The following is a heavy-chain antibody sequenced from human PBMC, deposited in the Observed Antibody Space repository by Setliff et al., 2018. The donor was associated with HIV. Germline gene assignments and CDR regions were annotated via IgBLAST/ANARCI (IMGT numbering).Heavy chain of an antibody. V-gene: IGHV1-24*01. J-gene: IGHJ4*02. CDR2: FDPEAGET. D-gene: IGHD3-16*01. CDR3: ARDWGIVIPFDY. Sequence: ASVKVSCKVSGYTLTELSMHWVRQAPGKGLEWMGGFDPEAGETIYAQKFQGRVTMTEDTSTDTAYMELSSLRAEDTAVYYCARDWGIVIPFDYWGQGTLVTVSS. CDR1: GYTLTELS.